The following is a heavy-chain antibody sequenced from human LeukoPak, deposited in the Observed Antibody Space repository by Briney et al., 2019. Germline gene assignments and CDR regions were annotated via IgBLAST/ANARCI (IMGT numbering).Heavy chain of an antibody. Sequence: GGSLRLSCAASGFTFSNAWMSWVRQAPGKGLEWVGRIKSKTDGGITDYAAPVKGRFTISRDDSKNTLYLQMNSLKTEDTAVYYCTTDGGYSYGSRAYHFDYWGQGTLVTVSS. V-gene: IGHV3-15*01. CDR2: IKSKTDGGIT. D-gene: IGHD5-18*01. J-gene: IGHJ4*02. CDR3: TTDGGYSYGSRAYHFDY. CDR1: GFTFSNAW.